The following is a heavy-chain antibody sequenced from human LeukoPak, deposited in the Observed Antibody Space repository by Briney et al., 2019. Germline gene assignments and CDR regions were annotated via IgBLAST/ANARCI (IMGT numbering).Heavy chain of an antibody. CDR2: ISYDGSNK. J-gene: IGHJ4*02. Sequence: GGSLRLSCAASGFTFSSYAMHWVRQAPGKGLEWVAVISYDGSNKYYADSVKGRFTISRDNSKNTLYLQMNSLRAEDTAVYYCARGVVVPAAIDYWGQGTLVTVSS. D-gene: IGHD2-2*01. CDR3: ARGVVVPAAIDY. V-gene: IGHV3-30*04. CDR1: GFTFSSYA.